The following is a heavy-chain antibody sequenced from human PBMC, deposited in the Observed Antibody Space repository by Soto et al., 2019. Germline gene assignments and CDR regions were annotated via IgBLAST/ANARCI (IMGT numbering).Heavy chain of an antibody. V-gene: IGHV4-39*01. D-gene: IGHD3-10*01. CDR2: IYYSGST. CDR3: ASTGVEFGELLYYFDY. CDR1: GGSISSSSYY. J-gene: IGHJ4*02. Sequence: QLQLQESGPGLVKPSETLSLTCTVSGGSISSSSYYWGWIRQPPGKGLEWIGSIYYSGSTYYNPSLKSRVTISVDTSKNQFSLKLSSVTAADTAVYYCASTGVEFGELLYYFDYWGQGTLVTVSS.